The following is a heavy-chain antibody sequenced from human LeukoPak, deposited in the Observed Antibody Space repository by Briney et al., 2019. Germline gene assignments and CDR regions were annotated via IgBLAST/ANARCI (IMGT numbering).Heavy chain of an antibody. V-gene: IGHV1-69*05. CDR1: RGTFSSYA. CDR2: IIPIFGTA. J-gene: IGHJ4*02. D-gene: IGHD3-10*01. Sequence: GASVKVSCKASRGTFSSYAISWARQAPGQGLEWMGRIIPIFGTANYAQKFQGRVTITTDESTSTAYMELSSLRSEDTAVYYCARDSDEAGYWGQGTLVTVSS. CDR3: ARDSDEAGY.